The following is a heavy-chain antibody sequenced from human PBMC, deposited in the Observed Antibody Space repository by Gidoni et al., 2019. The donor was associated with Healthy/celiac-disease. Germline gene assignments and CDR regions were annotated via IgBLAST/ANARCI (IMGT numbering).Heavy chain of an antibody. D-gene: IGHD6-6*01. J-gene: IGHJ5*02. CDR3: ERGRAARPP. CDR2: INRDESSK. Sequence: EVQLVESGGGLVQPGGSMRLSCSASGFTFSSYCMHWVRQAPGKGLVWVTRINRDESSKSYADSGKGRFTSARDNDKNTLYMKMNSLGDEDTDVYYCERGRAARPPWGQGTLVTVSS. V-gene: IGHV3-74*01. CDR1: GFTFSSYC.